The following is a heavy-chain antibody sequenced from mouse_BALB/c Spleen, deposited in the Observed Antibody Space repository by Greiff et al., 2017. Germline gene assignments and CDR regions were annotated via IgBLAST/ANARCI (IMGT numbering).Heavy chain of an antibody. Sequence: QVHVKQSGAELVRPGTSVKMSCKAAGYTFTNYWIGWVKQRPGHGLEWIGDIYPGGGYTNYNEKFKGKATLTADTSSSTAYMQLSSLTSEDSAIYYCARCYYRYEGAWFAYWGQGTLVTVSA. V-gene: IGHV1-63*02. CDR3: ARCYYRYEGAWFAY. D-gene: IGHD2-14*01. CDR1: GYTFTNYW. CDR2: IYPGGGYT. J-gene: IGHJ3*01.